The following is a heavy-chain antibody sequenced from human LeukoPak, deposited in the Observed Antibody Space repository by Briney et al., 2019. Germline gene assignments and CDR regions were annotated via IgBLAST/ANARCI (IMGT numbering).Heavy chain of an antibody. D-gene: IGHD6-13*01. Sequence: SETLSLTCTVSGGSISSGGYYWSWIRQHPGKGLEWIGYIYYSGSTYYNPSLKSRVTISVDTSKNQFSLKLSSVTAADTAVYYCARVEAAAGIRLFDYWGQGTLVTVSS. J-gene: IGHJ4*02. CDR1: GGSISSGGYY. CDR2: IYYSGST. V-gene: IGHV4-31*03. CDR3: ARVEAAAGIRLFDY.